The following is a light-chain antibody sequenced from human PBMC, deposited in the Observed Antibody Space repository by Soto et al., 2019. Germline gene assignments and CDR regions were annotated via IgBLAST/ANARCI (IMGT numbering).Light chain of an antibody. CDR1: QSISSTY. V-gene: IGKV3-20*01. Sequence: EIVLTQSPATLSLSPGERATLSCRASQSISSTYLAWYQQKPGQAPRLLIYGTYSRATGIPGRFSGSGSGREFPLTISRLEPEDFAVYYCQQYGTSPPVYTFVQGTKLEI. CDR3: QQYGTSPPVYT. J-gene: IGKJ2*01. CDR2: GTY.